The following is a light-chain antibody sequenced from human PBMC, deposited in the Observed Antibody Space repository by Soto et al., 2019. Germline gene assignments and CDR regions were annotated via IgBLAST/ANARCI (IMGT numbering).Light chain of an antibody. CDR3: DSRENSLSDGRV. CDR1: GSNIGNNY. V-gene: IGLV1-51*02. Sequence: QSVLTQPPSVSAAPGQTVTISCSGRGSNIGNNYVSCYQHLPPAAPKHLIFETNRRPAGIPDRFSVSKSGTSATLGITGLQPPAEGDYYCDSRENSLSDGRVFGPGTKLTVL. J-gene: IGLJ1*01. CDR2: ETN.